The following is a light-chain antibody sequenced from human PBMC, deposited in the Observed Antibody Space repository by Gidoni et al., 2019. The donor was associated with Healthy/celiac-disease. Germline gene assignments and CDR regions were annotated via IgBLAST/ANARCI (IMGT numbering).Light chain of an antibody. CDR3: QQRSNWPT. CDR2: DAS. V-gene: IGKV3-11*01. Sequence: IVLTPSPATLSLSPGERATLSCRASQSVSSYLAWYQQKPGQAPRLLIYDASNRATGSPARCSGSGSGTDFTLTISSLEPEDFAVYYCQQRSNWPTFGQGTKLEIK. J-gene: IGKJ2*01. CDR1: QSVSSY.